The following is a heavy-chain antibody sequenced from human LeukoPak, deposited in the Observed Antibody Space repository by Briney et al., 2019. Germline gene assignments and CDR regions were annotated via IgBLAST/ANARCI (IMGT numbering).Heavy chain of an antibody. CDR1: GGAISSGDYY. CDR3: ARDAGGATYFDY. V-gene: IGHV4-30-4*01. D-gene: IGHD1-26*01. J-gene: IGHJ4*02. CDR2: IYYSGST. Sequence: SETLSLTCTVSGGAISSGDYYWSWIRQPPGKGLEWIGYIYYSGSTYYNPSLKSRVTISVDTSKNQLSLKLSSVTAADTAVYYCARDAGGATYFDYWGQGTLVTVSS.